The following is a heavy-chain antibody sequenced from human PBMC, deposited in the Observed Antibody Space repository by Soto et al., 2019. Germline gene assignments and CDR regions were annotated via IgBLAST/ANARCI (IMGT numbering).Heavy chain of an antibody. J-gene: IGHJ6*02. CDR1: GGSISSYY. Sequence: PSETLSLTCTVSGGSISSYYWSWIRQPPGKGLEWIGYIYCSGSTNYNPSLKSRVTISVDTSKNQFSLKLSSVTAADTAVYYCARDSRVVVAAYSLLGMDVWGQGTTVTVSS. CDR3: ARDSRVVVAAYSLLGMDV. D-gene: IGHD2-15*01. CDR2: IYCSGST. V-gene: IGHV4-59*01.